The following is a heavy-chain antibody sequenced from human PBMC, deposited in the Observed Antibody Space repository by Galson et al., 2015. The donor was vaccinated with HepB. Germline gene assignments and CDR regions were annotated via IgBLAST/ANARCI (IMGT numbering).Heavy chain of an antibody. D-gene: IGHD3-16*01. CDR1: GFRFTKYS. J-gene: IGHJ4*02. Sequence: SLRLSCATSGFRFTKYSMSWVRQAPGKGLQWVSDITGGGERTYYADSVKGRFTTSRGSSSNTVFLLMTSLRVDDTAGYYCATVALLGATPQYFYYLGQGTLVTVSS. V-gene: IGHV3-23*01. CDR2: ITGGGERT. CDR3: ATVALLGATPQYFYY.